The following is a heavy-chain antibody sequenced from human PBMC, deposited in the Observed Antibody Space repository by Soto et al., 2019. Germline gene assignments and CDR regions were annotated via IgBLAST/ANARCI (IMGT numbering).Heavy chain of an antibody. J-gene: IGHJ3*02. Sequence: LRLSCAASGFTFSSYGMHWVRQAPGKGLEWVAVISYDGSNKYYADSVKGRFTISRDNSKNTLYLQMNSLRAEDTAVYYCAKSDSSGYSGTSAPGAFDIWGQGTMVTVSS. V-gene: IGHV3-30*18. D-gene: IGHD3-22*01. CDR3: AKSDSSGYSGTSAPGAFDI. CDR2: ISYDGSNK. CDR1: GFTFSSYG.